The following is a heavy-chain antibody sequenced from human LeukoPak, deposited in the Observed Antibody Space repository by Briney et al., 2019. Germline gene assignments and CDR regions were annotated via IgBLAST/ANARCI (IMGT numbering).Heavy chain of an antibody. V-gene: IGHV4-31*03. CDR3: ARARSAAGNFDY. CDR2: IYYSGST. D-gene: IGHD6-13*01. CDR1: GGSISSGGYC. J-gene: IGHJ4*02. Sequence: SETLSLTCTVSGGSISSGGYCWSWIRQHPGKGLEWIGYIYYSGSTSYHPSLKSRVTISADTSKNQFSLKLSSVTAADTAVYYCARARSAAGNFDYWGQGTLVTVSS.